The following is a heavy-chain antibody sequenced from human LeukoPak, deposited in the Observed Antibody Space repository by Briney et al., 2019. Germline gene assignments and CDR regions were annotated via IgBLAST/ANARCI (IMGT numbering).Heavy chain of an antibody. J-gene: IGHJ4*02. Sequence: GGSLRLSCAASGFTFSANWMTWVRQAPGRGLEWVANIRDDGSEEYYGDSVRGRFTISRDNAKNSVYLQMNSLRAEDTAVYYCARSGPFDYWGQGTLVTVSS. D-gene: IGHD3-10*01. V-gene: IGHV3-7*01. CDR2: IRDDGSEE. CDR1: GFTFSANW. CDR3: ARSGPFDY.